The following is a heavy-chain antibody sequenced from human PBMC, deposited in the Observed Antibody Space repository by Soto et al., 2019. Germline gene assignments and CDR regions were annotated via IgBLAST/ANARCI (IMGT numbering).Heavy chain of an antibody. V-gene: IGHV3-64*02. Sequence: GGSLRLSCAASGFTFSSYAIHWVRQAPGKGLEYVSAISRNGGSTYYADSVKGRFTISRDNSKNTLYLQMGCLRAEDMAVYYCARGVGYAFDIWGQGTMVTVSS. CDR2: ISRNGGST. J-gene: IGHJ3*02. CDR3: ARGVGYAFDI. CDR1: GFTFSSYA.